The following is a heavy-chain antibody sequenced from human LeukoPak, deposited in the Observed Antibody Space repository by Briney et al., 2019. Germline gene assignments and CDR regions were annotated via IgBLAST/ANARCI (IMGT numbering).Heavy chain of an antibody. Sequence: SETLSPTCTVSGGSISSYYWSWIRQPPGKGLEWIGYIYYSGSTNYNPSLKSRVTISVDTSKNQFSLKLSSVTAADTAVYYCARTVLEYYYYYYMDVWGKGTTVTVSS. CDR3: ARTVLEYYYYYYMDV. J-gene: IGHJ6*03. D-gene: IGHD4-17*01. CDR2: IYYSGST. V-gene: IGHV4-59*08. CDR1: GGSISSYY.